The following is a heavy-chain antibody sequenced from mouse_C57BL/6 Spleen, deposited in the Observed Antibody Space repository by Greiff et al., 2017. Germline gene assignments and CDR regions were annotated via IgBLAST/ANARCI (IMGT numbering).Heavy chain of an antibody. CDR3: ALYDYEGAY. D-gene: IGHD2-4*01. CDR2: IYPRSGNT. Sequence: VKVVESGAELARPGASVKLSCTASGYTFTSYGISWVKQRTGQGLEWIGEIYPRSGNTYYNEKFKGKATLTADKSSSTAYMELRSLTSEDSAVYFCALYDYEGAYWGQGTLVTVSA. CDR1: GYTFTSYG. V-gene: IGHV1-81*01. J-gene: IGHJ3*01.